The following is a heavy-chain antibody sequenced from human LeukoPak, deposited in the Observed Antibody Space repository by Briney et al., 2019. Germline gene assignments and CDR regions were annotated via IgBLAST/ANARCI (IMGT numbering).Heavy chain of an antibody. CDR1: GFTFSSYE. Sequence: PGGSLRLSCAASGFTFSSYEMTWVRQAPGKGLEWVSAISGSCGSTYYADSEKGRFTISRDNSKNTRYLQMNSLRAEATAVYYCAKDRDFYGGNSGFDPWGQGTLVTVSS. CDR3: AKDRDFYGGNSGFDP. D-gene: IGHD4-23*01. V-gene: IGHV3-23*01. J-gene: IGHJ5*02. CDR2: ISGSCGST.